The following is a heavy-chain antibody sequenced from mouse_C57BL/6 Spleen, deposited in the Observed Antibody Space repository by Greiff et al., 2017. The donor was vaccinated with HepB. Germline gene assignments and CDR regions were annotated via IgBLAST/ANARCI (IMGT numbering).Heavy chain of an antibody. CDR1: GYTFTSYG. Sequence: VQLQQSGAELARPGASVKLSCKASGYTFTSYGISWVKQRTGQGLEWIGEIYPRSGNTYYNEKFKGKATLTADKSSSTAYMELRSLTSEDSAVYFCARGEYYYGSSSWFAYWGQGTLVTVSA. CDR3: ARGEYYYGSSSWFAY. J-gene: IGHJ3*01. V-gene: IGHV1-81*01. D-gene: IGHD1-1*01. CDR2: IYPRSGNT.